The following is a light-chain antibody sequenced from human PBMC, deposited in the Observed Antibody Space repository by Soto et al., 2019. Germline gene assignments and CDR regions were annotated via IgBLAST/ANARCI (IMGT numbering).Light chain of an antibody. CDR1: SSDVGGYNH. Sequence: QSALTQPASVSGSPGQSITIACTGTSSDVGGYNHVSWYQVHPGKAPRLVIYDVSIRPPAVSDRFSGSTSGNTASLTISGLQAKDEADYYCSSYTATRTVVFGGGTKLTVL. CDR3: SSYTATRTVV. J-gene: IGLJ3*02. V-gene: IGLV2-14*03. CDR2: DVS.